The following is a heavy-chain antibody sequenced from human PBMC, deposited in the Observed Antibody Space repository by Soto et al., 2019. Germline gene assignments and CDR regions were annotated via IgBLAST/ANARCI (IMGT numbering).Heavy chain of an antibody. CDR3: ARGSHFDFSSGYADSFDV. D-gene: IGHD3-3*01. V-gene: IGHV4-34*01. Sequence: PSQTLSLTCAGYGGFFSRYSWGLFRQPPGKGLEWIGEVKHSGNINYNPSLKTRLTVSVDTSKNQFSLKLSSMTAADTAMYYCARGSHFDFSSGYADSFDVWGQGTMVT. CDR1: GGFFSRYS. J-gene: IGHJ3*01. CDR2: VKHSGNI.